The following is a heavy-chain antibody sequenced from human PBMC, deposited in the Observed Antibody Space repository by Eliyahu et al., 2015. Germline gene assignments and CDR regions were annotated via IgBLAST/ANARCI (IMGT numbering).Heavy chain of an antibody. Sequence: QVLLVQSGAEVKKSGSSVKVSCKASGATFSRYAVSWVRQAPGQGLEWMGGITPIFGTPKYAQKFQGRVTITADEFTSTVYMELSSLRSEDTAVYYCAREGGDYCSGGTCFLLYWGQGTLVTVSS. CDR1: GATFSRYA. CDR3: AREGGDYCSGGTCFLLY. CDR2: ITPIFGTP. J-gene: IGHJ4*02. V-gene: IGHV1-69*01. D-gene: IGHD2-15*01.